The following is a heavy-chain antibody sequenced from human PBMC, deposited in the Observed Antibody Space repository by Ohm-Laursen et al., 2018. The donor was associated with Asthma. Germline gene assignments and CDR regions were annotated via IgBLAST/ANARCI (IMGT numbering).Heavy chain of an antibody. CDR2: INPSGGST. Sequence: SVKVSCKASGYTFTSYYMHWVRQAPGQGLEWMGIINPSGGSTSYAQKFQGRVTMTRDTSTSTVYMELSSLRSEDTAVYYCARELHDSSGYYYVDYYYGMDVWGQGTTVTVSS. J-gene: IGHJ6*02. CDR1: GYTFTSYY. V-gene: IGHV1-46*01. CDR3: ARELHDSSGYYYVDYYYGMDV. D-gene: IGHD3-22*01.